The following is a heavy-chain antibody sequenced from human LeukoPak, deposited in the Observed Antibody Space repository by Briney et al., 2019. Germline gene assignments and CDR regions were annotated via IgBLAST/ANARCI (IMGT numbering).Heavy chain of an antibody. CDR3: ARLYCSGGSCYNDY. D-gene: IGHD2-15*01. CDR1: GGSISSSSYY. J-gene: IGHJ4*02. V-gene: IGHV4-39*01. Sequence: PSETLSLTCTVSGGSISSSSYYWGWIRQPPGKGLEWIGSIYYSGSTYYNPSLKSRVTISVDTSKNQFSLKLTSVTAADTAVYYCARLYCSGGSCYNDYWGQGTLVTVSS. CDR2: IYYSGST.